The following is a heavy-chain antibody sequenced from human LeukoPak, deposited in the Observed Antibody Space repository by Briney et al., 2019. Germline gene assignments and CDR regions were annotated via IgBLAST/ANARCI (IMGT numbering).Heavy chain of an antibody. CDR1: GGTFSSYA. CDR3: ARDVNGIGWFGELLSRFDY. D-gene: IGHD3-10*01. V-gene: IGHV1-69*05. Sequence: SVKVSCKASGGTFSSYAISWVRQAPGQGLEWVGGIIPIFGTANYAQKLQGRVTMTTDTSTSTAYMELRSLRSDDTAVYYCARDVNGIGWFGELLSRFDYWGQGTLVTVSS. CDR2: IIPIFGTA. J-gene: IGHJ4*02.